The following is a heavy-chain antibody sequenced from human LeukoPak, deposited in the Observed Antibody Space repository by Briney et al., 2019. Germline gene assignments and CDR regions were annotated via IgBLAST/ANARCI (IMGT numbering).Heavy chain of an antibody. CDR1: GFTFSSYN. D-gene: IGHD2-2*01. V-gene: IGHV3-21*01. CDR3: AKDAPDCSSTSCYYYYYYMDV. Sequence: GGPLRLSCAASGFTFSSYNMNWVRQAPGKGLEWVSSITSGSSYRFYADSVKGRFTISRDNSKNTLYLQMNSLRAEDTAVYYCAKDAPDCSSTSCYYYYYYMDVWGKGTTVTISS. J-gene: IGHJ6*03. CDR2: ITSGSSYR.